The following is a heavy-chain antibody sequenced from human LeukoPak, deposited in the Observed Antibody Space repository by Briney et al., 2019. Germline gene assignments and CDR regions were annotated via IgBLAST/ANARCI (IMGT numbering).Heavy chain of an antibody. V-gene: IGHV1-2*02. CDR1: GYTLTDYY. CDR3: ARESPYSSSWFDN. CDR2: INPKDGGT. D-gene: IGHD6-13*01. Sequence: ASVKDSCKASGYTLTDYYLHWVRQAPGQGLEWMGWINPKDGGTNYAQKFRGRVTMTTDTSITTAYMDLNSLRSDDTAVYYCARESPYSSSWFDNWGQGTLVTVSS. J-gene: IGHJ4*02.